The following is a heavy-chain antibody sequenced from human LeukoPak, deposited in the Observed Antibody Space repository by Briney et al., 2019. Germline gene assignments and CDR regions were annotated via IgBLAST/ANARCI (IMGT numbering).Heavy chain of an antibody. J-gene: IGHJ1*01. Sequence: PGGSLRLSCAASGFTFSSYWMSWVRQAPGKGLEWVANIKQDGSEKYYVDSVKGRFTISRDNAKNSLYLQMNSLRAEDTAVYYCAREWGPVVVVAADEYFQHWGQGTLVTVSS. CDR1: GFTFSSYW. CDR3: AREWGPVVVVAADEYFQH. V-gene: IGHV3-7*01. D-gene: IGHD2-15*01. CDR2: IKQDGSEK.